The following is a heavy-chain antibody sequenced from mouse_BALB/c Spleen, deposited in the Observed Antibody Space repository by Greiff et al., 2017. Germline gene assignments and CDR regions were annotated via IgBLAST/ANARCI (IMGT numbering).Heavy chain of an antibody. V-gene: IGHV1S29*02. CDR3: AREVLRLPFDY. J-gene: IGHJ2*01. D-gene: IGHD1-2*01. CDR1: GYTFTDYN. CDR2: IYPYNGGT. Sequence: EVQLQQSGPELVKPGASVKISCKASGYTFTDYNMHWVKQSHGKSLEWIGYIYPYNGGTGYNQKFKSKATLTVDNSSSTAYMELRSLTSEDSAVYYCAREVLRLPFDYWGQGTTLTVAS.